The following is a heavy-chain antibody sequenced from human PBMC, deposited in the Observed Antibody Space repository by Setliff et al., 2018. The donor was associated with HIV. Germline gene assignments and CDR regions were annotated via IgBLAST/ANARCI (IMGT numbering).Heavy chain of an antibody. D-gene: IGHD5-18*01. J-gene: IGHJ4*02. CDR2: INHSGST. Sequence: SETLSLTCAVYGGSFSGYYWTRIRQPPGKGLEWIGEINHSGSTNYSPSLKSRVTISVDASRNQFSLRLSSVTAADTAVYYCAAWGPRYSYAPYFFDSWGQGTLVTVSS. CDR3: AAWGPRYSYAPYFFDS. V-gene: IGHV4-34*01. CDR1: GGSFSGYY.